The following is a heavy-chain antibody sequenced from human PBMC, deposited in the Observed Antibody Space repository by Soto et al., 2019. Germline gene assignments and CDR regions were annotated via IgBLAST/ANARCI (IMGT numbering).Heavy chain of an antibody. CDR2: IYYSGST. J-gene: IGHJ4*02. CDR1: GGSISGYY. D-gene: IGHD2-15*01. Sequence: PSETLSLTCTFSGGSISGYYWSWIRQPPGKGLEWIGYIYYSGSTNYNPSLKSRVTISVDTSKSQFSLKLSSVTAADTAVYYCARLPAANFFDYWGQGTLVTVSS. V-gene: IGHV4-59*08. CDR3: ARLPAANFFDY.